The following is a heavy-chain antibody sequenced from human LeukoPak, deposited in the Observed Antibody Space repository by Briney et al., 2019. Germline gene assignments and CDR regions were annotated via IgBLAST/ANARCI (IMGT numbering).Heavy chain of an antibody. CDR3: AXXXXXXXXXXXX. CDR1: GYSISSGYY. J-gene: IGHJ4*01. V-gene: IGHV4-38-2*02. CDR2: IYHSGST. Sequence: SETLSLTCTVSGYSISSGYYWGWIRQPPGKGVEWIGSIYHSGSTYYNPSLKSRVTISVDPPKNQSSLKLSSATAAAPVVYYCAXXXXXXXXXXXXWGXXTLVTVSS.